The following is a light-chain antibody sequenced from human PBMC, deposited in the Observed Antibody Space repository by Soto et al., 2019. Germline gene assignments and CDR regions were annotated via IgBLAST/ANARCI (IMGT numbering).Light chain of an antibody. J-gene: IGKJ4*01. CDR2: SAS. CDR3: QKYNGVPLT. CDR1: QDISNY. V-gene: IGKV1-27*01. Sequence: EIQMTQSPSSLSASVGDTVTITCRASQDISNYLAWYQQKPGKVPNLVVYSASTLKSGVPSRFSGGGSGTDSTLTISSLQPEDVAIYYCQKYNGVPLTFGGGTKVEIK.